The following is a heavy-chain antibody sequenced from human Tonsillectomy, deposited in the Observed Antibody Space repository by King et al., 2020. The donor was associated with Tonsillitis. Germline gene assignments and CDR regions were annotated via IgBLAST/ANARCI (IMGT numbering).Heavy chain of an antibody. CDR3: AREGTIMGATAYDYYYGMDV. V-gene: IGHV3-21*01. D-gene: IGHD1-26*01. CDR2: ISSSSSYI. Sequence: VQLVESGGGLVKPGGSLRLSCAASGFTFSSYSMNWVRQAPGKGLEWVSSISSSSSYIYYADSVKGRFTISRDNAKNSLYLQMNSLRAEDTAVYYCAREGTIMGATAYDYYYGMDVWGQGTTVTVSS. J-gene: IGHJ6*02. CDR1: GFTFSSYS.